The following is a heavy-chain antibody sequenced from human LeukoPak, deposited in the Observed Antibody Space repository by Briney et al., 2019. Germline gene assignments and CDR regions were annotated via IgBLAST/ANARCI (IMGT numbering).Heavy chain of an antibody. V-gene: IGHV3-13*01. CDR1: GFTFSSYD. Sequence: GGSLRLSCAASGFTFSSYDMHWVRQAPGKGLEWVSPIGTDGDTYYPGSAKGRFTTSTENTTNSLYLQMNILSDGDTAVYDCARVRRLPARLYYFYGMDVWGQGTTVTVSS. CDR3: ARVRRLPARLYYFYGMDV. CDR2: IGTDGDT. D-gene: IGHD3-16*01. J-gene: IGHJ6*02.